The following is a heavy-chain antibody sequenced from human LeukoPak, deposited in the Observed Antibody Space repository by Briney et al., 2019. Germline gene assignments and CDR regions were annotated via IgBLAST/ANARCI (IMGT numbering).Heavy chain of an antibody. CDR3: ARDSIGYCSGGSCDY. D-gene: IGHD2-15*01. V-gene: IGHV3-66*02. J-gene: IGHJ4*02. CDR1: GFTVSSNY. Sequence: GGSLRLSCAASGFTVSSNYMSWVRQAPGKGLEWVPVIYSGGSTYYADSVKGRFTISRDNSKNTLYLQMNSLRAEDTAVYYCARDSIGYCSGGSCDYWGQGTLVTVSS. CDR2: IYSGGST.